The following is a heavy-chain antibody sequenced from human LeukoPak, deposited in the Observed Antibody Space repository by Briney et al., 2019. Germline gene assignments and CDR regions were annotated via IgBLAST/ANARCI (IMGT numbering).Heavy chain of an antibody. CDR2: IYYSAST. V-gene: IGHV4-59*01. J-gene: IGHJ4*02. CDR3: ARATRDGYNRFDY. D-gene: IGHD5-24*01. CDR1: SGPISLYY. Sequence: SETLSLTCTVSSGPISLYYWNWIRQPPGKGLEWIGYIYYSASTNYNPSLKSRVTISVDTSKNQFSLKLSSVTAADTAVYYCARATRDGYNRFDYWGQGTLVTVSS.